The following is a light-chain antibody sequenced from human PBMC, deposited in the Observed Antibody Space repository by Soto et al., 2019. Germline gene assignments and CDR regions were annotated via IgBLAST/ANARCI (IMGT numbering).Light chain of an antibody. V-gene: IGLV7-43*01. J-gene: IGLJ1*01. CDR1: TGAVTSSYY. Sequence: QAVVTQERSLTVSPGGTVTLTCASTTGAVTSSYYPSWFQQKPGQAPRALIHSTTNKYSWTPARFSGSLLGGKAALTLSGVQPEDEADYYCLLYYGGGRVFGTGTKLTVL. CDR2: STT. CDR3: LLYYGGGRV.